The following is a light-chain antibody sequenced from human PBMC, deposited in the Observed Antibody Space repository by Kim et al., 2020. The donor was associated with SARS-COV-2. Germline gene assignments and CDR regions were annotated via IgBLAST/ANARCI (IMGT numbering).Light chain of an antibody. CDR3: GTWDSSLSAYV. J-gene: IGLJ1*01. V-gene: IGLV1-51*01. CDR1: SSNVGNNY. Sequence: GQKVTISCSGSSSNVGNNYVACYQQHPGTAPKLLIYDNNKRPSGIPDRFSGSKSGTSATLGITGRQTGDEADYYCGTWDSSLSAYVFGTGTKVTVL. CDR2: DNN.